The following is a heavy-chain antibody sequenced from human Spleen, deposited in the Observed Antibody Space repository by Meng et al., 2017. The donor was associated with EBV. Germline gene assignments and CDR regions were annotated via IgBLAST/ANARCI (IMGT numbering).Heavy chain of an antibody. CDR1: GFTFNSYS. J-gene: IGHJ5*02. V-gene: IGHV3-21*06. D-gene: IGHD2-2*01. CDR3: AREVGGAFDP. Sequence: EVQLVESGGGLVKSGGSLRLSCAASGFTFNSYSINWVRQAPGKGLEWVSSISSSSSYIYYADSVKGRFTISRDNAKNSLYLQMNSLRAEDTAVYYCAREVGGAFDPWGQGTLVTVSS. CDR2: ISSSSSYI.